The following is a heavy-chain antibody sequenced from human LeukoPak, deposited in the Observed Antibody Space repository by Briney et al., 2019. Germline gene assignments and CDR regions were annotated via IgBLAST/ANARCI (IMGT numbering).Heavy chain of an antibody. V-gene: IGHV3-11*04. CDR1: GFTFSSYA. J-gene: IGHJ4*02. CDR3: ARDHDFCSVTYSSYFDY. CDR2: ISSSGSTI. D-gene: IGHD3-3*01. Sequence: GGSLRLSCAASGFTFSSYAMSWIRQAPGKGLEWVSYISSSGSTIYYADSVKGRFTISRDNAKNSLYLQMNSLRAEDTAVYYCARDHDFCSVTYSSYFDYWGQGTLVTVSS.